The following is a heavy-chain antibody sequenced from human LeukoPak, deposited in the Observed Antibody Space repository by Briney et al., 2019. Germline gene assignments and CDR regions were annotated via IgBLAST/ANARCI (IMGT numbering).Heavy chain of an antibody. CDR3: ARGYDFWSGYSGVNYYFDY. CDR2: IYHSGST. V-gene: IGHV4-4*02. D-gene: IGHD3-3*01. J-gene: IGHJ4*02. CDR1: GGSISSSNW. Sequence: KPSGTLSLTCAVSGGSISSSNWWSWVRQPPGKGLEWIGEIYHSGSTNYNPSLKSRVTISVDKSKNQFSLKLSSVTAADTAVYYCARGYDFWSGYSGVNYYFDYWGQGTLVTVSS.